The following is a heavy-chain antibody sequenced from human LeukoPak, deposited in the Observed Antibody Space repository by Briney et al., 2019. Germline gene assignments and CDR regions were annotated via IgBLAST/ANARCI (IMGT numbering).Heavy chain of an antibody. D-gene: IGHD6-19*01. V-gene: IGHV3-43*02. Sequence: PGGSLRLSCAASGFTFDDYAMHWVRQAPGKGLEWVSFITGDGGGTYYADSVKGRFTISRDNSKHSLYLLMNSLRTEDTAFYYCARDKETSGWLNWGQGTLVTASS. CDR2: ITGDGGGT. J-gene: IGHJ4*02. CDR1: GFTFDDYA. CDR3: ARDKETSGWLN.